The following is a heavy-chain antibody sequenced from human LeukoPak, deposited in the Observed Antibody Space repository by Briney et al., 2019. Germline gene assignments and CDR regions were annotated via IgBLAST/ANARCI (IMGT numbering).Heavy chain of an antibody. Sequence: PGGSLRLSCAASGYTFSSYAMSWVRQAPGKGLEWVSAISGSGGSTYYADSVKGRFTISRDNSKNTLYLQMNSLRAEDTAVYYCAKDGVLAVAGTGGGQGTLVTVSS. CDR3: AKDGVLAVAGTG. D-gene: IGHD6-19*01. CDR1: GYTFSSYA. V-gene: IGHV3-23*01. J-gene: IGHJ4*02. CDR2: ISGSGGST.